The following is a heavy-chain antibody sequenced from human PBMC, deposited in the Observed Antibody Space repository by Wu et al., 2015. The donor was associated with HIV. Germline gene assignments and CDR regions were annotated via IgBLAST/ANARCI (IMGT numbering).Heavy chain of an antibody. Sequence: QVQLVQSGAEVKKPGSSVKVSCKASGGTFSSYAFTWVRQAPGQGLEWMGGIIPPFGTPNYAQKFQGRVTLTTDESTTTIYMELSRLTSEDTALYYCARVGYYDSSGYYHRGAFDIWGQGTMVTVSS. CDR2: IIPPFGTP. J-gene: IGHJ3*02. V-gene: IGHV1-69*05. CDR3: ARVGYYDSSGYYHRGAFDI. D-gene: IGHD3-22*01. CDR1: GGTFSSYA.